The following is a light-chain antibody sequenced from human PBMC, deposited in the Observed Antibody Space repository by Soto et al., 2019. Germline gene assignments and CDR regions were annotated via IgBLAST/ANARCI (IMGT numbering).Light chain of an antibody. CDR2: RNN. Sequence: QSVLTQPPSASGTPGQRVTISCSGSSSNIGSNYVYWYQQLPGTAPKLLIYRNNQRPSGVPDRFSGSKSGISASLAISGLRSEDEADYYCAAWDDSLSVPFGTGTKVTVL. CDR3: AAWDDSLSVP. V-gene: IGLV1-47*01. CDR1: SSNIGSNY. J-gene: IGLJ1*01.